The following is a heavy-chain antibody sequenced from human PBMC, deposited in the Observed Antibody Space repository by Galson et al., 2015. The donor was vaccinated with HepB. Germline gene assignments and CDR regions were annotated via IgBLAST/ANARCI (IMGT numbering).Heavy chain of an antibody. CDR3: ARDWPLPSYDYIWGSYRYGGWFDP. Sequence: SVKVSCKASGYTFTSYAMNWVRQAPGQGLEWMGWINTNTGNPTYAQGFTGRFVFSLDTSVSTAYLQISSLKAEDTAVYYCARDWPLPSYDYIWGSYRYGGWFDPWGQGTLVTVSS. CDR1: GYTFTSYA. D-gene: IGHD3-16*02. J-gene: IGHJ5*02. CDR2: INTNTGNP. V-gene: IGHV7-4-1*02.